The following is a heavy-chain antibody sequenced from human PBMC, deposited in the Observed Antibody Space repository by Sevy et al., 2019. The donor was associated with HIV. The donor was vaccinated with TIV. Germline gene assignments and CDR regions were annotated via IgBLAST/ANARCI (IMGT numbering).Heavy chain of an antibody. D-gene: IGHD6-19*01. V-gene: IGHV3-33*01. CDR1: GFTFSSYG. CDR2: IWYDGSNK. Sequence: GGSLRLSCAASGFTFSSYGMHWVRQAPGKGLEWVAVIWYDGSNKYYADSVKGRFTISRDNSKNTLYLQMNSLRAEDTAVYYCARDGQWLVQNAFDIWGQGTTVTVSS. J-gene: IGHJ3*02. CDR3: ARDGQWLVQNAFDI.